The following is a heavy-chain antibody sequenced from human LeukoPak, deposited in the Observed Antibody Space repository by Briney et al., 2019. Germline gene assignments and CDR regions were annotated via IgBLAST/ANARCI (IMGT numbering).Heavy chain of an antibody. J-gene: IGHJ4*02. CDR1: GFTFSSYS. CDR3: ARVTCTNGVCTNYFDY. D-gene: IGHD2-8*01. V-gene: IGHV3-21*01. Sequence: GGSLRLSCAASGFTFSSYSMNWVRQAPGKGLEWVSSITSSSTYIYYADSLKGRFTISRDSAKNSLYLQMNSLRAEDTALYYCARVTCTNGVCTNYFDYWGQGTLVTVSS. CDR2: ITSSSTYI.